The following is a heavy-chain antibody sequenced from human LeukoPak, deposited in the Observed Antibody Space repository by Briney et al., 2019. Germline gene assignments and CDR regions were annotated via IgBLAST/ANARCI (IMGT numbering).Heavy chain of an antibody. Sequence: SETLSLTCTVFGGSISTYYWSWIRQPPGKGLEWIGYIYNSGSTNYNPSLKSRVTISVGTSENQFSLKLSSVTAADTAVYYCARGWFGNFLHFDYWGQGTLVTVSS. D-gene: IGHD3-10*01. CDR1: GGSISTYY. CDR2: IYNSGST. CDR3: ARGWFGNFLHFDY. V-gene: IGHV4-59*01. J-gene: IGHJ4*02.